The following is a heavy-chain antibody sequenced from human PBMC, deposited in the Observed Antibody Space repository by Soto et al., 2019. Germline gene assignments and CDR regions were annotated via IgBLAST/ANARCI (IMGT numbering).Heavy chain of an antibody. V-gene: IGHV4-59*01. CDR1: GGSISSYY. J-gene: IGHJ4*01. CDR3: AREYCSGDSCYRYYFDY. CDR2: IYYSGST. Sequence: SETLSLTCTVSGGSISSYYWSWIRQPPGKGLEWIGYIYYSGSTNYNPSLKSRVTISVDTSKNQFSLKLSSVTAADTAVYYCAREYCSGDSCYRYYFDYWGQGTLVTVSS. D-gene: IGHD2-15*01.